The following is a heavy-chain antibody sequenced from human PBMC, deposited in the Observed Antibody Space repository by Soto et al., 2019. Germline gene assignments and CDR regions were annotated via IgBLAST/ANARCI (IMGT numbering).Heavy chain of an antibody. CDR1: GGSFSGYY. D-gene: IGHD3-10*01. J-gene: IGHJ5*02. Sequence: QVQLQQWGAGLLKPSETLSLTCAVYGGSFSGYYWSWIRQPPGKGLEWIGEINHSGSTNYNPSLKSRVTISVDTSKNQFSLKLSSVTAADTAVYYCARGKITMVRGGGSWFDPWGQGTLVTVSS. V-gene: IGHV4-34*01. CDR3: ARGKITMVRGGGSWFDP. CDR2: INHSGST.